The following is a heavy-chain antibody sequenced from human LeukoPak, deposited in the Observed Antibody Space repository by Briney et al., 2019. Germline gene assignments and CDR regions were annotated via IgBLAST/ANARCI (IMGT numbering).Heavy chain of an antibody. CDR1: GFTVSSNY. D-gene: IGHD3-22*01. V-gene: IGHV3-66*01. CDR2: IYSGGST. CDR3: ARIRATKWLPNWFDP. J-gene: IGHJ5*02. Sequence: GGSLRLSCAASGFTVSSNYMSWVCQAPGKGLEWVSVIYSGGSTYYADSVKGRFTISRDNSKNTLYLQMNSLRAEDTAVYYCARIRATKWLPNWFDPWGQGTLVTVSS.